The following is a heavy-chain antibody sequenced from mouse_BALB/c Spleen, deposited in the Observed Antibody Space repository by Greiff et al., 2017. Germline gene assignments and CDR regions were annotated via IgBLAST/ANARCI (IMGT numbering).Heavy chain of an antibody. Sequence: EVKLVESGGDLVKPGGSLKLSCAASGFTFSSYGMSWVRQTPDKRLEWVATISSGGSYTYYPDSVKGRFTISRDNAKNTLYLQMSSLKSEDTAMYYCSRHGWDVDFAWFAYWGQGTLVTVSA. CDR1: GFTFSSYG. J-gene: IGHJ3*01. CDR3: SRHGWDVDFAWFAY. D-gene: IGHD4-1*01. CDR2: ISSGGSYT. V-gene: IGHV5-6*01.